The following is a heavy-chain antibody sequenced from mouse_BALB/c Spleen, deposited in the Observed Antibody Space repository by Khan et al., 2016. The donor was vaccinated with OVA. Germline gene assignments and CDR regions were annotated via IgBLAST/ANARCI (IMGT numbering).Heavy chain of an antibody. V-gene: IGHV5-6-3*01. CDR3: ARMARTIN. Sequence: EVQRVESGGGLVQPGGSLKLSCAASGFTFSSYGMSWVRQTPGKRLALVATINSNGGSTYYPDSVKGRFTISRDNAKNTLYLQMSSLKSEDTAMYYCARMARTINWGQGTTLTVSS. J-gene: IGHJ2*01. CDR1: GFTFSSYG. CDR2: INSNGGST.